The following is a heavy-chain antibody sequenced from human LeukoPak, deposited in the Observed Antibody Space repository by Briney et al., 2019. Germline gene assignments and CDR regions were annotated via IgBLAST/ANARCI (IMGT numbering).Heavy chain of an antibody. J-gene: IGHJ4*02. CDR2: INHVETA. Sequence: SETLSLTCAVYGGSFSDYYWTWIRQPPGKGLEWIGEINHVETANYNPSLKSRVAISVDTSKSQFSLRLNSVTAADTAVYYCAIAYLDYFDYWGQGTLVTVSS. V-gene: IGHV4-34*01. CDR1: GGSFSDYY. D-gene: IGHD3-16*01. CDR3: AIAYLDYFDY.